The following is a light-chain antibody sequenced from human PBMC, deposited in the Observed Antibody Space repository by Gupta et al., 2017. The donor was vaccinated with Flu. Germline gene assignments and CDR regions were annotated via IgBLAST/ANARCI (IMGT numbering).Light chain of an antibody. CDR1: QSIDNY. Sequence: DIQMTQSPSSLSASVGDRLTITCRASQSIDNYLSWYQQTPGKAPKLLIFAASNLQTGVPSRFSGSGSGTDFTLTISGLQPEDLATYYCLQSHSSPISFGQGTRLEIK. CDR2: AAS. J-gene: IGKJ5*01. CDR3: LQSHSSPIS. V-gene: IGKV1-39*01.